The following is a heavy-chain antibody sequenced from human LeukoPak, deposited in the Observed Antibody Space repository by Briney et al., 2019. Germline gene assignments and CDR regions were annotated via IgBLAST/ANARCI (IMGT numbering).Heavy chain of an antibody. CDR3: ARQYSGSYYGIDYFDY. V-gene: IGHV5-51*01. CDR1: GYSFTSYW. Sequence: GESLKISCKGSGYSFTSYWIGRVRQMPGKGLEWMGIIYPGDSDTRYSPSFQGQVTISADKSISTAYLQWSSLKASDTAMYYCARQYSGSYYGIDYFDYWGQGTLVTVSS. J-gene: IGHJ4*02. CDR2: IYPGDSDT. D-gene: IGHD1-26*01.